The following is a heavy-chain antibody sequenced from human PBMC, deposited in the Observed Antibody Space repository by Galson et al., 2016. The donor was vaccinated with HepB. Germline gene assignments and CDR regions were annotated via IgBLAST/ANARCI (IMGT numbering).Heavy chain of an antibody. J-gene: IGHJ4*02. Sequence: SLRLSCAASGLTVNNNYMRWVRQAPGKGLEWVSVIYSGGSTYYADSVKGRFTISRDNSKNTLYLQMNSLRAEDTAVYYCARDSGSRPGSGGFGYWGQGTLVTVSS. CDR2: IYSGGST. CDR3: ARDSGSRPGSGGFGY. V-gene: IGHV3-53*01. CDR1: GLTVNNNY. D-gene: IGHD2-2*01.